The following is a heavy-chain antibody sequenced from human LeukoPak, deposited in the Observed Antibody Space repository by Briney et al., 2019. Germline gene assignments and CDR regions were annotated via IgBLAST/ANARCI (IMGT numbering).Heavy chain of an antibody. CDR3: ANRVVVPAAIDY. V-gene: IGHV3-23*01. Sequence: GGSLRDSCAASGFTFSSYAMSWVRQAPGKGLEWVSAISGSGGSTYYADSVKGRFTISRDNSKNTLYLQMNSLRAEDTAVYYCANRVVVPAAIDYWGQGTLVTVSS. CDR1: GFTFSSYA. CDR2: ISGSGGST. D-gene: IGHD2-2*01. J-gene: IGHJ4*02.